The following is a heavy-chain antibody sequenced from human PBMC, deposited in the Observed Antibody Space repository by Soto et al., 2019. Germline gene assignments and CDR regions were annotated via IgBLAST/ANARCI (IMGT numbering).Heavy chain of an antibody. CDR2: IHYSGTT. J-gene: IGHJ4*02. CDR1: GGSITNDY. CDR3: ARARSMAGQMINDY. V-gene: IGHV4-59*01. Sequence: SETLSLTCTVSGGSITNDYWSWSRQPPGKEVEWIGYIHYSGTTNYNPSLRSRVTISADTSKNQLSLGLNSVTAADTAVYYCARARSMAGQMINDYWGQGTLVTVSS. D-gene: IGHD3-16*01.